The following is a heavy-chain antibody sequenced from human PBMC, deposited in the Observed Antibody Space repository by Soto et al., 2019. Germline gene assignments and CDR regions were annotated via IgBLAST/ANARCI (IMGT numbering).Heavy chain of an antibody. J-gene: IGHJ6*02. D-gene: IGHD2-2*01. CDR1: GGSISSSSYY. V-gene: IGHV4-39*01. CDR2: IYYSGST. CDR3: QVYCSSTSCYAWAENYYYYGMDV. Sequence: SETLSLTCTVSGGSISSSSYYWGWIRQPPGKGLEWIGSIYYSGSTYYNPSLKSRVTISVDTSKNPFSLRLSSVTAADTAVYYCQVYCSSTSCYAWAENYYYYGMDVWGQGTTVTVSS.